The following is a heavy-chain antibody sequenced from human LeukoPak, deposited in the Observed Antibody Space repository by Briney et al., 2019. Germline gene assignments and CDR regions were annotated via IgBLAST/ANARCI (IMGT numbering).Heavy chain of an antibody. CDR3: ARALPGIAVAGDWFDP. CDR2: INPNSGGT. V-gene: IGHV1-2*02. CDR1: GYTFTGYY. Sequence: ASVKVSCKASGYTFTGYYMHWVRQAPGQGLEWMGWINPNSGGTNYAQKFQGRVTMTRDTSISTAYMELSRLRSDDTAVYYRARALPGIAVAGDWFDPWGQGTLVTVSS. J-gene: IGHJ5*02. D-gene: IGHD6-19*01.